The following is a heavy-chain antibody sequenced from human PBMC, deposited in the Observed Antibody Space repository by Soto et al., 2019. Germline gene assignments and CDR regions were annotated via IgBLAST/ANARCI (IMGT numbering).Heavy chain of an antibody. V-gene: IGHV2-5*02. CDR2: IYWDDDK. D-gene: IGHD2-21*02. J-gene: IGHJ6*02. CDR1: GFSLSTGGVG. CDR3: AHSRCGGDCLQSYSSHYYYGMDV. Sequence: QITLKESGPSLVKPTQTLTLTCTFSGFSLSTGGVGVGWIRQPPGKALEWLALIYWDDDKRYSPSLRSRLTVTKDTSTNQVVLTMTNMHPVDTATYSCAHSRCGGDCLQSYSSHYYYGMDVWGQGTTVTVSS.